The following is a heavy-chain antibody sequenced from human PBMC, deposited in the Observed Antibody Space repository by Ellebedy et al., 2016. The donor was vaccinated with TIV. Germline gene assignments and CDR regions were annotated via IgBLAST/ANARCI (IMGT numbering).Heavy chain of an antibody. CDR1: GGTLSSYS. J-gene: IGHJ4*02. V-gene: IGHV1-69*04. CDR3: ARETSGFDY. CDR2: ITPILAIA. D-gene: IGHD1-26*01. Sequence: AASVKVSRKASGGTLSSYSVRWVRQAPGQGLEWMGRITPILAIANYAQKFQGRVTIIADRSTSTAYMELSSLRSEDTAVYYCARETSGFDYWGQGTLVTVSS.